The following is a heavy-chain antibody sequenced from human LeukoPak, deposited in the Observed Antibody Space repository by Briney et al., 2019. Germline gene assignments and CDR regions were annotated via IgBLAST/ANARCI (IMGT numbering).Heavy chain of an antibody. Sequence: PSETLSLTCTVSGGSISSYYWSWIRQPPGKGLEWIGYIYYSGSTNYNPSLKSRVPISVDTSKNQFSLKLSSVTAADTAVYYCARSGRSYYYGSGSYYQNWFDPWGQGTLVTVSS. CDR2: IYYSGST. J-gene: IGHJ5*02. CDR1: GGSISSYY. CDR3: ARSGRSYYYGSGSYYQNWFDP. D-gene: IGHD3-10*01. V-gene: IGHV4-59*01.